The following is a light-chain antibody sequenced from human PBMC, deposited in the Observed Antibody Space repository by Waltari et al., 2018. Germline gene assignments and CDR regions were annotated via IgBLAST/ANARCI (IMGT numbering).Light chain of an antibody. CDR3: VLYMGSGVWV. J-gene: IGLJ3*02. CDR2: NTN. CDR1: SGSASTDYS. Sequence: QTVVTQEPSFSVSPGGPVTLTCGLSSGSASTDYSSSWYHQTPGQTPRTLIYNTNTRSSGVPDRFSGSILGNKAALTITGAQADDESDYYCVLYMGSGVWVFGGGTKLTVL. V-gene: IGLV8-61*01.